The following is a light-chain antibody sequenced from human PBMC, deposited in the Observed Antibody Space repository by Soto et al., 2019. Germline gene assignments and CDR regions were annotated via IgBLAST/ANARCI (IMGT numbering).Light chain of an antibody. V-gene: IGLV2-14*01. CDR2: DVS. Sequence: QSVLTQPASVSGSPGQSITISCTGTSSDIGGYNFVSWYQQHPGKAPKLIIYDVSDRPSGVSNRFSGSKSANTASLTISGLQAEDEADYHCSSYTSISTLYVLGTGTKLTVL. J-gene: IGLJ1*01. CDR3: SSYTSISTLYV. CDR1: SSDIGGYNF.